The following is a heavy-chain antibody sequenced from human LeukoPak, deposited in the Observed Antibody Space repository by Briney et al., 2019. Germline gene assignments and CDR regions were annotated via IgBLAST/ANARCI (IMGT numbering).Heavy chain of an antibody. CDR1: GGSISSSSYY. D-gene: IGHD3-3*01. CDR2: IYYSGST. Sequence: PSETLSLTCTVSGGSISSSSYYWGWIRQPPGKGLEWIGSIYYSGSTYYNPSLKSRVTISVDKSKNQFSLKLSSVTAADTAVYYCARKRITIFGVVVGLDYWGQGTLVTVSS. J-gene: IGHJ4*02. V-gene: IGHV4-39*07. CDR3: ARKRITIFGVVVGLDY.